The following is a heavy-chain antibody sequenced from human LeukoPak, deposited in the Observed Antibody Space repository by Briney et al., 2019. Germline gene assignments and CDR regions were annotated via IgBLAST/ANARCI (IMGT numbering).Heavy chain of an antibody. CDR1: GFTFSSYA. CDR3: AKQDAYCGGDCYSIDY. Sequence: AGGSLRLSCAASGFTFSSYAMSWVRQAPGKGLEWVSAISGSGGSTYYVDSVKGRFTISRDNSKNTLYLQMNSLRAEDTAVYYCAKQDAYCGGDCYSIDYWGQGALGTVSP. D-gene: IGHD2-21*02. J-gene: IGHJ4*02. CDR2: ISGSGGST. V-gene: IGHV3-23*01.